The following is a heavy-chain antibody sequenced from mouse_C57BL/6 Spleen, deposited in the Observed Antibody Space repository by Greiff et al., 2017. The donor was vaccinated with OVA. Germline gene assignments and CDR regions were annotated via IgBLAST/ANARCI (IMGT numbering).Heavy chain of an antibody. CDR3: ARIDGYYAMDY. J-gene: IGHJ4*01. V-gene: IGHV3-6*01. CDR2: ISYDGSN. D-gene: IGHD2-3*01. CDR1: GYSITSGYY. Sequence: VQLKESGPGLVKPSQSLSLTCSVTGYSITSGYYWNWIRQFPGNKLEWMGYISYDGSNNYNPSLKNRISITRDTSKNQFFLKLNSVTIEDTATYYCARIDGYYAMDYWGQGTSVTVSS.